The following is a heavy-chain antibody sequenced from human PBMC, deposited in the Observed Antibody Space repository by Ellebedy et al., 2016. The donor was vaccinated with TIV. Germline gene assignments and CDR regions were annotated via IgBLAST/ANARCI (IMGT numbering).Heavy chain of an antibody. V-gene: IGHV3-48*01. Sequence: GESLKISCAASGFTFSSYSMNWVRQAPGKGLEWVSHISSSSSTIYYADSVKGRFTISRDNAKNSLYLQMNSLRAEDTAVYYCARDPNSPGDTGYGDYWGQGVVVTVST. CDR2: ISSSSSTI. CDR3: ARDPNSPGDTGYGDY. CDR1: GFTFSSYS. J-gene: IGHJ4*02. D-gene: IGHD5-12*01.